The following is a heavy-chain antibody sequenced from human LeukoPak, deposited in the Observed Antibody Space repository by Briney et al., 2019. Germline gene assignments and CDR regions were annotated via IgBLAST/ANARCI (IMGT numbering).Heavy chain of an antibody. CDR2: INTDGSAT. J-gene: IGHJ4*02. D-gene: IGHD3-10*01. V-gene: IGHV3-74*01. CDR3: ARAADYYASGIFY. CDR1: GFTFSNYW. Sequence: GGSLRLSCAASGFTFSNYWMHWVRQAPGKGLVWVSRINTDGSATTYADSVKGRFTISRDNAKNTLYLQMNSQRAEDTAVYFCARAADYYASGIFYWGQGTLVTVPS.